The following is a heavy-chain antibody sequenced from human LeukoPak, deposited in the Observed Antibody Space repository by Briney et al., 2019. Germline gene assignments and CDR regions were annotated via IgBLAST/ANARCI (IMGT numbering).Heavy chain of an antibody. J-gene: IGHJ4*02. D-gene: IGHD5-18*01. CDR1: GGSISSGSYY. CDR2: IYYSGST. Sequence: SETLSLTCTVSGGSISSGSYYWGWIRQPPGKGLEWIGSIYYSGSTHYSPSLKSRVTISVDTSQNQFSLQLSSVTAADTAVYYCARLFGHSYGLVDYWGQGTLVTVSS. V-gene: IGHV4-39*01. CDR3: ARLFGHSYGLVDY.